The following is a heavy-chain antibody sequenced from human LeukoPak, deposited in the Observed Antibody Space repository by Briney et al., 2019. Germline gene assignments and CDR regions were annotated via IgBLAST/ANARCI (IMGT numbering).Heavy chain of an antibody. CDR2: IRYDGSNK. CDR3: ANPVLVGATVATSGY. Sequence: AGGSLRLSCAASGFTFSSYGMHWVRQAPGKGLEWVAFIRYDGSNKYYADSVKGRFTISRDNSKNTLYLQMNSLRAEDTAVYYCANPVLVGATVATSGYWGQGTLVTVSS. D-gene: IGHD1-26*01. J-gene: IGHJ4*02. V-gene: IGHV3-30*02. CDR1: GFTFSSYG.